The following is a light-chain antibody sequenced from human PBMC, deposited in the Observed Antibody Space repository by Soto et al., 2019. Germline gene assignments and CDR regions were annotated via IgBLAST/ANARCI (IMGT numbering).Light chain of an antibody. CDR2: EVS. V-gene: IGLV2-14*01. Sequence: QSALTQPASVSGSPGQSITISCTGTSSDVGGYNYVSWYQQHPGKAPKLMIYEVSNRPSGVSNRFSGSKSGNTASLTISGLYAEDEADYYCSSYTSSSTRVFGGGTELTVL. CDR1: SSDVGGYNY. CDR3: SSYTSSSTRV. J-gene: IGLJ3*02.